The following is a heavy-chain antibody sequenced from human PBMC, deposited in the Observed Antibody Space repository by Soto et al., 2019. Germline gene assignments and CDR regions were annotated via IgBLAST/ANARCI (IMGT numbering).Heavy chain of an antibody. CDR2: ISAYNGNT. J-gene: IGHJ3*02. V-gene: IGHV1-18*01. D-gene: IGHD3-22*01. CDR3: ARGRDYYDSSGYHSDDAFDI. Sequence: ASVKVSCKASGYTFTSYGISWVRQAPGQGLEWMGWISAYNGNTNYAQKLQGRVTMTTDTSTSTAYMELRSLRSDDTAVYYCARGRDYYDSSGYHSDDAFDIWGQGTMVTVSS. CDR1: GYTFTSYG.